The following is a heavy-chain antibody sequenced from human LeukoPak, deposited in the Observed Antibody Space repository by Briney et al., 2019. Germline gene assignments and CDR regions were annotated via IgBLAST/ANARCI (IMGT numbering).Heavy chain of an antibody. Sequence: SETLSLTCTVSGYSISSGYYWGWIRQPPGQGLEWIGSIYHSGSTYYNPSLKSRVTISVDTSKNQFSLKLSSVTAADTAVYYCARVSTVGEDILTGYWFDIWGQGTMVTVSS. CDR2: IYHSGST. J-gene: IGHJ3*02. CDR1: GYSISSGYY. CDR3: ARVSTVGEDILTGYWFDI. V-gene: IGHV4-38-2*02. D-gene: IGHD3-9*01.